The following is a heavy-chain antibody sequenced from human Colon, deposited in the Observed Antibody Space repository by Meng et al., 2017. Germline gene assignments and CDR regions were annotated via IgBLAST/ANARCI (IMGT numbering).Heavy chain of an antibody. Sequence: GESLKISCAASGFTFSTYEMNWVRQPPGKGLEWVSYISTSGSTIYNADSVKGRFTISRDNTNNSLFLQMSGLRVGDTAVYYCARRYCSTTSCLIDYWGQGTLATVSS. V-gene: IGHV3-48*03. CDR1: GFTFSTYE. CDR2: ISTSGSTI. J-gene: IGHJ4*02. CDR3: ARRYCSTTSCLIDY. D-gene: IGHD2-2*01.